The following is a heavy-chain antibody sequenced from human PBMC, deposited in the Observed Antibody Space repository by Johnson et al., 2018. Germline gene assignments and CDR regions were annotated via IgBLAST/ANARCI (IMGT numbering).Heavy chain of an antibody. CDR1: GYSFTSYW. D-gene: IGHD3-16*01. J-gene: IGHJ3*02. V-gene: IGHV5-51*01. Sequence: VQLVESGAEVKKPGESLKISCKGSGYSFTSYWIGWVRQMPGKGLEWMGIIYPGDSDTRYSPSFQGQVTIPADKSISTAYLQWSSLKASDTAMYYCARQTPFGATGEACDIWGQGTMVTVSS. CDR3: ARQTPFGATGEACDI. CDR2: IYPGDSDT.